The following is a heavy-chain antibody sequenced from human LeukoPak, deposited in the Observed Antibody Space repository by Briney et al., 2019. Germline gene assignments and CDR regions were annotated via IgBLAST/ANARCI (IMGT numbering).Heavy chain of an antibody. CDR2: IKQDGSEK. J-gene: IGHJ4*02. CDR3: AKDERNWNYNLASQTYD. D-gene: IGHD1-7*01. V-gene: IGHV3-7*03. Sequence: GGSLRLSCAASGFTFSSYWMSWVRQAPGKGLEWVANIKQDGSEKYYVDSVKGRFTISRDNAKNSLYLQMNSLRAEDTAVYYCAKDERNWNYNLASQTYDWGQGTLVTVSS. CDR1: GFTFSSYW.